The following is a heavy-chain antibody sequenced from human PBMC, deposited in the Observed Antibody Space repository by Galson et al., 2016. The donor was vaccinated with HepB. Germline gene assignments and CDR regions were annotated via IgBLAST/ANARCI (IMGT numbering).Heavy chain of an antibody. D-gene: IGHD2/OR15-2a*01. Sequence: LRLSCAASGFTFSGYGMHWVRQAPGKGLERVAADSMDGRRKFYAGSVKGRFTISRDNSNNILFLQMSSLRVDDTAVYFCAKRHEYCPPVGCSVDYWGQGTLVSVSS. CDR1: GFTFSGYG. V-gene: IGHV3-30*18. J-gene: IGHJ4*02. CDR2: DSMDGRRK. CDR3: AKRHEYCPPVGCSVDY.